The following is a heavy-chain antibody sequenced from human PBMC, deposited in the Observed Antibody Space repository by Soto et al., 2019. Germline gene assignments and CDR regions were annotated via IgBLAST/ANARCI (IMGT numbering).Heavy chain of an antibody. CDR3: ARGGEYQLLFGDYYYYGMDV. Sequence: GASVKVSCKASGYTFTSYDSNWVRQATGQGLEWMGWMNPNSGNTGYAQKFQGRVTMTRNTSISKAYMELSSPRSEDTAVYYCARGGEYQLLFGDYYYYGMDVWGHGTTGTVS. V-gene: IGHV1-8*01. J-gene: IGHJ6*02. CDR1: GYTFTSYD. D-gene: IGHD2-2*01. CDR2: MNPNSGNT.